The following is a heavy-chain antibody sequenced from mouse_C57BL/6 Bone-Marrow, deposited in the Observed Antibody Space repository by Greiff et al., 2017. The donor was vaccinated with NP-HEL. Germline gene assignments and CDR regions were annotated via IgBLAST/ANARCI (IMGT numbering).Heavy chain of an antibody. CDR2: IWPGGRT. CDR1: GFSLTSYG. CDR3: ARGFDV. V-gene: IGHV2-2*01. Sequence: QVQLKESGPGLVQPSQSLSITCTASGFSLTSYGVHWVRQSPGKGLEWLGVIWPGGRTDNNAGIESRLGISKDNSKSQVFFKMNWLQADDTAIYYCARGFDVWGTGTTVTVSS. J-gene: IGHJ1*03.